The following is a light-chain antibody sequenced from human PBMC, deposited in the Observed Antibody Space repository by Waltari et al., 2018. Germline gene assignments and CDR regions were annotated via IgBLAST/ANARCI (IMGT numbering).Light chain of an antibody. J-gene: IGLJ1*01. CDR1: SSNIGAGFD. Sequence: QSVLTQPPSVSGAPGQRVTISCTGSSSNIGAGFDVHWYQYAPGTAPKLLNLDEANRPSGVPDRFSYSKSGTSASLAIAGLQAEDEAEYYCQSYDGSLSDYVFGTGTKVTVL. CDR3: QSYDGSLSDYV. CDR2: DEA. V-gene: IGLV1-40*01.